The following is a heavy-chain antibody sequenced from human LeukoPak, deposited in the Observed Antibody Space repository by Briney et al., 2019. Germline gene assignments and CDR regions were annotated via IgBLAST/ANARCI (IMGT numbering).Heavy chain of an antibody. CDR2: IYSGGST. J-gene: IGHJ1*01. V-gene: IGHV3-66*01. CDR1: GFTVSSNY. CDR3: ARDEEMATTIGIIQH. D-gene: IGHD5-24*01. Sequence: PGGSLRLSCAASGFTVSSNYMSWVRQAPGKGLEWVSVIYSGGSTYYADSVKGRFTISRDNSKNTLYLQMNSLRAEDTAVYYCARDEEMATTIGIIQHWGQGTLVTVSS.